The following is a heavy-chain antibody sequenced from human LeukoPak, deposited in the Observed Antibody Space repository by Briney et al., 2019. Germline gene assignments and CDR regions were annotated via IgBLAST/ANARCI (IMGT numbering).Heavy chain of an antibody. Sequence: ASVKVSFMASGYTFTSYAMHWVRQAPGQRLEWMGWINAGNGNTKYSQKFQGRVTITRDTSASTAYMELSSLRSEDTAVYYCARGNFGELEIDYWGQGTLVTVSS. J-gene: IGHJ4*02. V-gene: IGHV1-3*01. D-gene: IGHD3-10*01. CDR2: INAGNGNT. CDR3: ARGNFGELEIDY. CDR1: GYTFTSYA.